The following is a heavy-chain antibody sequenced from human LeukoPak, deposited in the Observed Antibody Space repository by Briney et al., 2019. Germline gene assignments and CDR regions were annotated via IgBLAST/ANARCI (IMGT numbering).Heavy chain of an antibody. J-gene: IGHJ4*02. CDR2: INHSGST. D-gene: IGHD6-19*01. CDR3: ARAPGYSSGWYGARGTSRYFDY. CDR1: GGSFSGYD. Sequence: WETLSLTCAVYGGSFSGYDWSWIRQPPGKGLEWIGEINHSGSTNYNPSLKSRVTISVDTSKNQFSLKLSSVTAADTAVYYCARAPGYSSGWYGARGTSRYFDYWGQGTLVTVSS. V-gene: IGHV4-34*01.